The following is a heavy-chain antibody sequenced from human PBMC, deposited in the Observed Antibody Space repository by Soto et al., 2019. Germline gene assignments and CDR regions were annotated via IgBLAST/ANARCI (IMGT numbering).Heavy chain of an antibody. CDR3: ASCYGGSLDY. J-gene: IGHJ4*02. D-gene: IGHD4-17*01. CDR1: GGSISSYY. CDR2: IYYSGST. Sequence: SETLSLTCTVSGGSISSYYWSWIRQPPGKGLEWIGYIYYSGSTNYNPSLKSRVTISVDTSKSQFSLKLNSVTAADTAVYYCASCYGGSLDYRGQGTLVTVSS. V-gene: IGHV4-59*01.